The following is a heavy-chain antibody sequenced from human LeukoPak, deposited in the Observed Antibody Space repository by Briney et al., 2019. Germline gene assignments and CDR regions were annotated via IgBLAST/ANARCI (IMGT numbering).Heavy chain of an antibody. CDR2: ISGSGGST. V-gene: IGHV3-23*01. Sequence: GGSLRLSCAASGFTFSSYAMSWVRQAPGEGLEWVSAISGSGGSTYYADSVKGRFTISSDNSKNTLYLQMNSLRAEDTAVYYCAKDAWYSSSSDAFDIWGQGTMVTVSS. D-gene: IGHD6-6*01. J-gene: IGHJ3*02. CDR1: GFTFSSYA. CDR3: AKDAWYSSSSDAFDI.